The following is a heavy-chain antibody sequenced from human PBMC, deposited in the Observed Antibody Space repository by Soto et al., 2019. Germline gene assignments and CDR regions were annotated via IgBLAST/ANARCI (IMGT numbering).Heavy chain of an antibody. D-gene: IGHD2-15*01. J-gene: IGHJ5*02. CDR1: GGSISSYY. Sequence: QVQLQESGPGLVKPSETLSLTCTVSGGSISSYYWSWIRQPPGKGLEWIGYIYYSGSTNDNPSLKSRVTISVHTSKNQFSLKLSSVTAADTAVYYCARVTYCSGGSCPGGWFDPWGQGTLVTVSS. CDR3: ARVTYCSGGSCPGGWFDP. V-gene: IGHV4-59*01. CDR2: IYYSGST.